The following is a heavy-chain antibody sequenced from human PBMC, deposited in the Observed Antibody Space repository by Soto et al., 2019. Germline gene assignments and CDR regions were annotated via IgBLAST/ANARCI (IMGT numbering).Heavy chain of an antibody. J-gene: IGHJ4*02. Sequence: QVQLVQSGAEVKKPGSSVKVSCKASGGTFSSYAISWVRQAPGQGLEWMGGIIPIFGTANYAQKFQGRVTITADESTSTTYMELGRLGSEDSAVYCCAGGIRFLEWLFSPFDYWGQATLVTVSS. CDR2: IIPIFGTA. CDR3: AGGIRFLEWLFSPFDY. D-gene: IGHD3-3*01. CDR1: GGTFSSYA. V-gene: IGHV1-69*12.